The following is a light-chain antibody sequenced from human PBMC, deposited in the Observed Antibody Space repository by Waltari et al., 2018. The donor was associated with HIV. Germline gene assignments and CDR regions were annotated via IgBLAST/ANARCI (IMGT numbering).Light chain of an antibody. Sequence: QSVLTQPPSASGAPGQRVSISCSGGNSNIGRYAVSWYQQLPGTAPNLLIYSNTQRPAGVAARFCGSKWGTSSSRAIGGVQSEDGAEYYGAAWDDSLSGSVVFGGGTKLTVL. V-gene: IGLV1-44*01. J-gene: IGLJ2*01. CDR1: NSNIGRYA. CDR2: SNT. CDR3: AAWDDSLSGSVV.